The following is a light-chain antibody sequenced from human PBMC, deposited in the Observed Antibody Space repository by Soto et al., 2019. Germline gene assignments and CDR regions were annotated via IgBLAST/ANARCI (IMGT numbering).Light chain of an antibody. CDR3: QQYNNFWT. CDR1: QSVSGW. CDR2: DAS. J-gene: IGKJ1*01. Sequence: DIQMTQSPSALSASVGDRVTITCRASQSVSGWLAWYQQKPGKAPRLLIYDASYLERGVPSRFSGSGSVTDFTLTIIDLQPDDLGTYYCQQYNNFWTFGPGTKVEI. V-gene: IGKV1-5*01.